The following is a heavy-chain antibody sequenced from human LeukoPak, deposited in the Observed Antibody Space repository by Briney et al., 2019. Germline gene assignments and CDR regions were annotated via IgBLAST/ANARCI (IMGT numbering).Heavy chain of an antibody. CDR3: ARDLNLYFYGSGDFDY. CDR1: GGTFSSYA. J-gene: IGHJ4*02. CDR2: IIPIFGTA. D-gene: IGHD3-10*01. V-gene: IGHV1-69*05. Sequence: GASVKVSCKASGGTFSSYAISWVRQAPGQGLEWMGRIIPIFGTANYAQKFQGRVTITTDESTSTAYMELSSLGSEDTAVYYCARDLNLYFYGSGDFDYWGQGTLVTVSS.